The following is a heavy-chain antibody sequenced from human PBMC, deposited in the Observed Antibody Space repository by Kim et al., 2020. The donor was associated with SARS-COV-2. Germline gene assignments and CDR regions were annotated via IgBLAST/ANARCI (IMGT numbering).Heavy chain of an antibody. CDR1: GGSISSSSYY. V-gene: IGHV4-39*01. CDR3: ARHRSYSGSINWFDP. Sequence: SETLSLTCTVSGGSISSSSYYWGWIRQPPGKGLEWIGSIYYSGSTYYNPSLKSRVTISVDTSKNQFSLKLSSVTAADTAVYYCARHRSYSGSINWFDPWGQGTLVTVSS. CDR2: IYYSGST. J-gene: IGHJ5*02. D-gene: IGHD3-10*01.